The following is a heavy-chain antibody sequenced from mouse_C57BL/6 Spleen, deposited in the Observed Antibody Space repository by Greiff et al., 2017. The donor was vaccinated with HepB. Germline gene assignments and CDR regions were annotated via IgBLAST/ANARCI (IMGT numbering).Heavy chain of an antibody. D-gene: IGHD1-1*01. CDR2: IYPSDSET. Sequence: VQLQQPGAELVRPGSSVKLSCKASGYTFTSYWMDWVKQRPGQGLEWIGNIYPSDSETHYNQKFKDKATLTVDKSSSTAYMQLSSLTSEDSAVYYCARSRDYGSSYVDYWGQGTTLTVSS. CDR3: ARSRDYGSSYVDY. CDR1: GYTFTSYW. V-gene: IGHV1-61*01. J-gene: IGHJ2*01.